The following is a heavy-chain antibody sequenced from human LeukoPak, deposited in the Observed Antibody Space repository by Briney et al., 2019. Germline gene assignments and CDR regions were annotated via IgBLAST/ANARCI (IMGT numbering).Heavy chain of an antibody. D-gene: IGHD2-15*01. CDR2: IYYSGST. J-gene: IGHJ5*02. Sequence: SETLSLTCTVSGGSISSYYWSWIRQPPGKGLEWIGYIYYSGSTNYNPSLKSRVTISVDTSKNHFSLKLSSVTAADTAVYYCARERYCSGGSCYSNWFDPWGQGTLVTVSS. CDR3: ARERYCSGGSCYSNWFDP. CDR1: GGSISSYY. V-gene: IGHV4-59*01.